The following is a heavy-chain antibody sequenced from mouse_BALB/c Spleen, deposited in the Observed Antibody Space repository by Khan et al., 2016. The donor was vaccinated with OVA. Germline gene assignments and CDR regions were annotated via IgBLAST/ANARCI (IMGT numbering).Heavy chain of an antibody. CDR1: GFSLSTYG. V-gene: IGHV2-2*02. D-gene: IGHD2-4*01. CDR3: ARNYDYDEGLAY. CDR2: IWSGGST. Sequence: QVRLKQSGPGLVQPSQSLSITCTVSGFSLSTYGVHWVRQSPGKGLEWVGVIWSGGSTDYNAAFISRLSISKDNSKSQVFFKMNSLQVNDTAIYYCARNYDYDEGLAYWGQGTLVTVSA. J-gene: IGHJ3*01.